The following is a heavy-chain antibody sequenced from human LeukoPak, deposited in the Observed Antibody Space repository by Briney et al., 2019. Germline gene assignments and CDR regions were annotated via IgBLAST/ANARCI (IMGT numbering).Heavy chain of an antibody. CDR1: GYTLTELS. D-gene: IGHD3-10*01. CDR3: ATPLWLGVWDFDY. Sequence: GASVKVSCKVSGYTLTELSMHWVRQAPGKGLEWMGGFDPEDGETIYAQKFQGRVTMTQDTDTATPYMELISLRSEDTAVYYCATPLWLGVWDFDYWGQGTLVTVSS. J-gene: IGHJ4*02. V-gene: IGHV1-24*01. CDR2: FDPEDGET.